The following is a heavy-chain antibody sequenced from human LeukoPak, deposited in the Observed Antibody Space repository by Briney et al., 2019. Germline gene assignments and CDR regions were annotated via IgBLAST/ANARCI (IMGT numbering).Heavy chain of an antibody. J-gene: IGHJ4*02. V-gene: IGHV3-11*01. CDR3: ASLYSYGPGGIDY. Sequence: GGSLRLSCAASGFTFSDYYMSWIRQAPGKGLEWVSYISSSGSTIYYADSVKGRFTIPRDNAKNSLYLQMNSLRAEDTAVYYCASLYSYGPGGIDYWGQGTLVTVSS. CDR1: GFTFSDYY. D-gene: IGHD5-18*01. CDR2: ISSSGSTI.